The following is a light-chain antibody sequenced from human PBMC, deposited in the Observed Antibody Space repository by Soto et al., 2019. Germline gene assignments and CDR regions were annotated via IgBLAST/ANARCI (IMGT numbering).Light chain of an antibody. J-gene: IGLJ1*01. CDR1: SSDVGGHNY. V-gene: IGLV2-11*01. CDR3: CSYAGSYTYV. CDR2: DVT. Sequence: QSALTQPRSVSGSPGQSVTISCTGTSSDVGGHNYVSWYQQHPGKAPKLMIYDVTKRPSGVPDRFSGSKSGNTASLTISGLQDEDEADYYCCSYAGSYTYVLGTGTKLTVL.